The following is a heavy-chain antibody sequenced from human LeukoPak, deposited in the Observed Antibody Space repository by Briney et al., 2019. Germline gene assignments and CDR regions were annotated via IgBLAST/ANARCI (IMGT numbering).Heavy chain of an antibody. CDR2: ISGSGGST. CDR3: AKSRRDGYKSYYFDY. V-gene: IGHV3-23*01. CDR1: GFTFTSYG. Sequence: GGSLRLSCATSGFTFTSYGIHWVRQAPGKGLEWVSAISGSGGSTYYADSVKGRFTISRDNSKNTLYLQMNSLRAEDTAVYYCAKSRRDGYKSYYFDYWGQGTLVTVSS. J-gene: IGHJ4*02. D-gene: IGHD5-24*01.